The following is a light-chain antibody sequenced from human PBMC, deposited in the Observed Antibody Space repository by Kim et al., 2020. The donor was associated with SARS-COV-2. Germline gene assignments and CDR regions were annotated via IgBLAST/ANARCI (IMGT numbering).Light chain of an antibody. J-gene: IGKJ1*01. V-gene: IGKV1-8*01. CDR2: AAS. CDR3: QQYYSYPTT. CDR1: QGISSY. Sequence: AIRMTQSPSSFSASTGDRVTITCRASQGISSYLAWYQQKPGKAPKLLIYAASTLQSGVPSRFSGSGSGTDFTLTISCLQSEDFATYYCQQYYSYPTTFGQGNKVDIK.